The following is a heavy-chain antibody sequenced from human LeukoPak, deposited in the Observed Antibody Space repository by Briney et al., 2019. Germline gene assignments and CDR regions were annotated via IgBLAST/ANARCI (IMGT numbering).Heavy chain of an antibody. V-gene: IGHV3-64D*06. D-gene: IGHD3-10*01. Sequence: PGGSLRLSCSASGFTFSSYAMHWVRQAPGKGLEYVSAISSNGGSTYYADSVKGRFTISRDNSKNTLYLQMSSLRAEDTAVYCCVKDRRYYYGSGSYYNNYFDYWGQGTLVTVSS. J-gene: IGHJ4*02. CDR3: VKDRRYYYGSGSYYNNYFDY. CDR1: GFTFSSYA. CDR2: ISSNGGST.